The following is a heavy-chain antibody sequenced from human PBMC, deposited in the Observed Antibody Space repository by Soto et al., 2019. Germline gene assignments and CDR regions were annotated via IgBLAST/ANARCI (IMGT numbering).Heavy chain of an antibody. Sequence: VASVKVSCKASGGTFSSYAISWVRQAPGQGLEWMGGIIPIFGTANYAQKFQGRVTITADESTSTAYMELSSLRSEDTAVYYCASVVVTATEHELNYFDYWGQGTLVTVSS. CDR2: IIPIFGTA. CDR1: GGTFSSYA. CDR3: ASVVVTATEHELNYFDY. D-gene: IGHD2-21*02. J-gene: IGHJ4*02. V-gene: IGHV1-69*13.